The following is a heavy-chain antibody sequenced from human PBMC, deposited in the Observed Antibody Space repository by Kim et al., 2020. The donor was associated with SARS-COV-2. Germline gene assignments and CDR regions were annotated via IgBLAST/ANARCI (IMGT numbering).Heavy chain of an antibody. D-gene: IGHD1-26*01. J-gene: IGHJ4*02. CDR2: IKQDGSEK. CDR3: ARMGWELQYYFDY. Sequence: GGSLRLSCAASGFTFSSYWMSWVRQAPGKGLEWVANIKQDGSEKYYVDSVKGRFTISRDNAKNSLYLQMNSLRAEDTAVYYCARMGWELQYYFDYWGQGTLVTVSS. CDR1: GFTFSSYW. V-gene: IGHV3-7*03.